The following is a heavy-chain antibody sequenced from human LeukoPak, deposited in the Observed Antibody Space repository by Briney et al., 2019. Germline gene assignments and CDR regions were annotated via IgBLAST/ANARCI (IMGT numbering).Heavy chain of an antibody. CDR3: ARGSSNVAARNNWFDP. Sequence: PGGSLRLPCAASGFSFSSTWMHWVRQVPGKGLVWVSRINSDGSTIYADSVKGRFTISRDNGKNSLYLQMNSLRAEDTAVYFCARGSSNVAARNNWFDPWGQGTLVTVSS. V-gene: IGHV3-74*01. J-gene: IGHJ5*02. D-gene: IGHD6-6*01. CDR2: INSDGST. CDR1: GFSFSSTW.